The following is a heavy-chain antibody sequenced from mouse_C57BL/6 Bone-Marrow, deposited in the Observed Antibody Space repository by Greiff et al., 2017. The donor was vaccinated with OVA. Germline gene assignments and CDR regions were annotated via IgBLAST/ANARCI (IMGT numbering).Heavy chain of an antibody. D-gene: IGHD1-1*01. CDR3: ARERYYGSSYGAY. V-gene: IGHV1-81*01. Sequence: VQLQQSGAELARPGASVKLSCKASGYTFTSYGIRWVKQRTGQGLEWIGEISPRSGNTSYNEKFKGKATLTADKSSSTAYMELRSLTSEDSAVEFCARERYYGSSYGAYWGQGTLVTVSA. J-gene: IGHJ3*01. CDR1: GYTFTSYG. CDR2: ISPRSGNT.